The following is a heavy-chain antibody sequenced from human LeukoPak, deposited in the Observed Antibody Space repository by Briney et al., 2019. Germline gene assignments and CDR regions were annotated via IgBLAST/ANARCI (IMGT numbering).Heavy chain of an antibody. Sequence: GASVKVSCKASGGTFSSYAISWVRQASGQGLEWMGRIIPILGIANYAQKFQGRVTITADKSTSTAYMELSSLRSEDTAVYYCARDYYYDSSGYPNWFDPWGQGTLVTVSS. CDR1: GGTFSSYA. V-gene: IGHV1-69*04. D-gene: IGHD3-22*01. J-gene: IGHJ5*02. CDR3: ARDYYYDSSGYPNWFDP. CDR2: IIPILGIA.